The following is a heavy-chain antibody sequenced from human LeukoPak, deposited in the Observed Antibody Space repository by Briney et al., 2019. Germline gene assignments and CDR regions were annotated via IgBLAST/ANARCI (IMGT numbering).Heavy chain of an antibody. Sequence: SETLSLTCTVSGGSISSYYWSWIRQPPGKGLEWIGYIYYSGSTNYNPSLKSRVTISVDTSKNQFSLKLSSVTAADTAVYYCARGSESGYDKIENWFDPWGQGTLVTVSS. V-gene: IGHV4-59*01. CDR3: ARGSESGYDKIENWFDP. D-gene: IGHD5-12*01. J-gene: IGHJ5*02. CDR2: IYYSGST. CDR1: GGSISSYY.